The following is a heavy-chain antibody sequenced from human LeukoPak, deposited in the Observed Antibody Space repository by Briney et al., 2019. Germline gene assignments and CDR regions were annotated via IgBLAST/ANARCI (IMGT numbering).Heavy chain of an antibody. D-gene: IGHD1-14*01. Sequence: SETLSLTCTVSGGSLSSGSYYWGWIRQPPGKGLEWLGTVFYSGTTYYNPSLKSRVTISVDTSKNQFSLGLRSVTAADTAVYYCARLDSGDYFFDYWGQGTLVTVSS. CDR3: ARLDSGDYFFDY. V-gene: IGHV4-39*01. CDR2: VFYSGTT. CDR1: GGSLSSGSYY. J-gene: IGHJ4*02.